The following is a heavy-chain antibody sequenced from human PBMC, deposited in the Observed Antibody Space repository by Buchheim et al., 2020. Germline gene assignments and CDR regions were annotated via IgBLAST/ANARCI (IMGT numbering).Heavy chain of an antibody. V-gene: IGHV3-15*01. CDR1: GFSFSGAW. D-gene: IGHD5-12*01. J-gene: IGHJ4*02. CDR2: IKSKGAGETT. Sequence: EAVLVESGGGLVKPGWSLRLSCAASGFSFSGAWMNWVRQAPGKGLEWIGHIKSKGAGETTDYAASVKGRFTISRDDSKNTLYVQMNSLKIEDTSINYCTTGTRYGGYDYPDYWGQRTL. CDR3: TTGTRYGGYDYPDY.